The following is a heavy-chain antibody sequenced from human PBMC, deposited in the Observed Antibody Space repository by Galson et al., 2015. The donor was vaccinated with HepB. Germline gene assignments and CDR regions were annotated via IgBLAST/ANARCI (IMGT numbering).Heavy chain of an antibody. V-gene: IGHV1-2*02. J-gene: IGHJ6*02. Sequence: SCKAFGYTFTAYYIHWVRQAPGQGLEWMGWINPNTESTHYAQRFQGRVTMTTDTSISTAYMELSRLRSDDTVMYYCARISGTTEAYGLDVWGQGTTVTVSS. CDR1: GYTFTAYY. CDR3: ARISGTTEAYGLDV. CDR2: INPNTEST. D-gene: IGHD1-20*01.